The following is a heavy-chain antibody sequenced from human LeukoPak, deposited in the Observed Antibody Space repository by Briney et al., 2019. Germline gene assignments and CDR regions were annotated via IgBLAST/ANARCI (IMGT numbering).Heavy chain of an antibody. CDR2: ISSTGRT. CDR3: AKGAGPPWFDP. V-gene: IGHV4-61*02. J-gene: IGHJ5*02. Sequence: SETLSLTCTVSGGSISSDTYFWSWIRQPAGKGLEWIGRISSTGRTDYNPSLTSRVTISVDTSKNEFSMKLSSVTAADTAVYYCAKGAGPPWFDPWGQGTLVTVSS. D-gene: IGHD6-19*01. CDR1: GGSISSDTYF.